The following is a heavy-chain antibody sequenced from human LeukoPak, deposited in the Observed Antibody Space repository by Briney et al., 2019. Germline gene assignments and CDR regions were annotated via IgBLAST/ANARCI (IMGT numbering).Heavy chain of an antibody. CDR3: AKHPYEGYCSGGSCWNNWFDP. J-gene: IGHJ5*02. D-gene: IGHD2-15*01. CDR2: ICPSGGGT. Sequence: GGTPRLSCAASGFTFTSHGIDWGRQAPGEGVGWVSGICPSGGGTYYTDSVKGRFTISRDNSKNTVSLQMNSLRAEDTAIYYCAKHPYEGYCSGGSCWNNWFDPWGQGTLVTVSS. V-gene: IGHV3-23*01. CDR1: GFTFTSHG.